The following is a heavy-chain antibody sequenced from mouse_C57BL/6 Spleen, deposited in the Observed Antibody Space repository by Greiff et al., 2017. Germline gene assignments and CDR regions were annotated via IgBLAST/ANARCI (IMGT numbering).Heavy chain of an antibody. CDR1: GYTFTSYW. CDR3: ASPSPYYSNPAWFAY. D-gene: IGHD2-5*01. V-gene: IGHV1-53*01. Sequence: QVQLQQPGTELVKPGASVKLSCKASGYTFTSYWMHWVKQRPGQGLEWIGNINPSNGGTNYNEKFKSKATLTVDKSSSTAYMQLSSLTSEDSAVYYCASPSPYYSNPAWFAYWGKGTLVTVSA. CDR2: INPSNGGT. J-gene: IGHJ3*01.